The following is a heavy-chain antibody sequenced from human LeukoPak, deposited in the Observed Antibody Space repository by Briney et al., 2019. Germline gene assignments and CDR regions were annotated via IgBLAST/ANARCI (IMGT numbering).Heavy chain of an antibody. CDR1: GGLMNLGDYS. D-gene: IGHD3-10*01. CDR3: ARDRLWFGESYFDL. CDR2: IYHSGST. Sequence: TSETLSLTCAVSGGLMNLGDYSCSWIRQPPGKGLEWIGFIYHSGSTYYNPSLKSRVTISVDRSKNQFYLKLSSVTAADTAVYYCARDRLWFGESYFDLWGRGTLVTVSS. V-gene: IGHV4-30-2*01. J-gene: IGHJ2*01.